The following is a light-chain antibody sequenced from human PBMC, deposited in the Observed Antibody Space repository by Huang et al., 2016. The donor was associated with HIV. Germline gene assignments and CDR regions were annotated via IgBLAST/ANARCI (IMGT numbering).Light chain of an antibody. Sequence: EIVLTQSPATLSLSPGERATLSCRASQGVGGYLAWYQQKPGHAPRLLIYDTSTRAIGIPPRVRGSGSDTDFTLTIISLEPEDFAVYYCQQPGSFGQGTKVDIK. CDR3: QQPGS. CDR2: DTS. V-gene: IGKV3D-11*01. CDR1: QGVGGY. J-gene: IGKJ2*01.